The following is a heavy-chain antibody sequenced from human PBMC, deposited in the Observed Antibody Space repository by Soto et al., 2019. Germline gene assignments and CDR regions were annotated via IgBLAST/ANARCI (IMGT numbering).Heavy chain of an antibody. CDR1: GFTVSSNY. CDR2: IYSGGST. D-gene: IGHD3-16*02. Sequence: LRLSCAASGFTVSSNYMSWVRQAPGKGLEWVSVIYSGGSTYYADSVKGRFTISRDNSKNTLYLQMNSLRAEDTAVYYCARGKYDYIWGSYRHGAFDIWGQGTMVTVSS. J-gene: IGHJ3*02. V-gene: IGHV3-66*01. CDR3: ARGKYDYIWGSYRHGAFDI.